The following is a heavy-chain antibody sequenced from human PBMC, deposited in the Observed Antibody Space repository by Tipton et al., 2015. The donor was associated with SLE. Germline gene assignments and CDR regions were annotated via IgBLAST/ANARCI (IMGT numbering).Heavy chain of an antibody. J-gene: IGHJ4*02. CDR1: GGSISSGSYY. CDR2: IYTSGST. V-gene: IGHV4-61*09. Sequence: TLSLTCTVSGGSISSGSYYWSWIRQPAGKGLEWIGYIYTSGSTNYNPSLKSRVTISVDTSKNQFSLKLSSVTAADTAVYYCARRLEYSSGGYEEYFDYWGQGTLVTVSS. D-gene: IGHD6-19*01. CDR3: ARRLEYSSGGYEEYFDY.